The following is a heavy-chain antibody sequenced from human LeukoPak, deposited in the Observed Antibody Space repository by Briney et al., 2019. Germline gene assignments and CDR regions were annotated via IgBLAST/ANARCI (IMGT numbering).Heavy chain of an antibody. CDR2: INPNSGGT. V-gene: IGHV1-2*02. CDR1: GYTFTGYY. J-gene: IGHJ4*02. Sequence: ASVKVSCKASGYTFTGYYMHLVRQAPGQGLEWMGWINPNSGGTNYAQKFQGRVTMTRDTSISTAYMELSRLRSDDTAVYYCARRARPMATITYYFDYWGQGTLVTVSS. CDR3: ARRARPMATITYYFDY. D-gene: IGHD5-12*01.